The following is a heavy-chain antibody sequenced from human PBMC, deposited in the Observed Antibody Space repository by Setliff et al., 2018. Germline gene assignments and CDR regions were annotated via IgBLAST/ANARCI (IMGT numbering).Heavy chain of an antibody. Sequence: PSETLSLTCTVSGGSMRSISYSWGWVRQPPGKGLEWIGSIYHSGSTYYNPSLKSRVTIPVDTSKNQFSLKLNPVTAADTAVYYCARTGTYRYFDHWGQGTLVTVSS. V-gene: IGHV4-39*01. D-gene: IGHD5-12*01. CDR3: ARTGTYRYFDH. J-gene: IGHJ4*02. CDR2: IYHSGST. CDR1: GGSMRSISYS.